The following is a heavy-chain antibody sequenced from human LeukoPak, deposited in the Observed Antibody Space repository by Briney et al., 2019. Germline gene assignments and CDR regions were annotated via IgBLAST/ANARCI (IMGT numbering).Heavy chain of an antibody. V-gene: IGHV4-61*02. J-gene: IGHJ4*02. CDR2: IYTSGST. CDR3: AGGERAPRY. CDR1: GGSISSGSYY. D-gene: IGHD3-16*01. Sequence: PSQTLSLTCTVSGGSISSGSYYWNWIRQPAGKGLKWIGRIYTSGSTNYNPSLKSRVTMSVDTSKNQFSLKLTSVTAADTAVYYCAGGERAPRYWGQGTLVTVSS.